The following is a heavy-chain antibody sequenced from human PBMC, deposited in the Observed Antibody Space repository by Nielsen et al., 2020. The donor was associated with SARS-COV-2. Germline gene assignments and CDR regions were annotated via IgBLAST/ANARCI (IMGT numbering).Heavy chain of an antibody. D-gene: IGHD3-22*01. Sequence: ASVKVSCKASGYIFSNFAMHWVRQALGQGLEWMGIINPSSGRTTYAEKFQGRVTMTRDTSTSTVYMELTSLRSEDTAVYYCARERGPYEYGLDVWGQGTTVTVSS. V-gene: IGHV1-46*01. J-gene: IGHJ6*02. CDR2: INPSSGRT. CDR1: GYIFSNFA. CDR3: ARERGPYEYGLDV.